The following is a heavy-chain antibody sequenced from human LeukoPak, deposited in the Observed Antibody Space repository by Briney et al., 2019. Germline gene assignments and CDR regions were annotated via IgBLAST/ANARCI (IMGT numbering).Heavy chain of an antibody. J-gene: IGHJ4*02. V-gene: IGHV1-2*02. CDR3: AREQNYDSSGYYYDFGD. D-gene: IGHD3-22*01. CDR2: INPNSGGT. CDR1: GYTFTGYY. Sequence: GAXVKVSCKASGYTFTGYYMHWVRQAPGQGLEWMGWINPNSGGTNYAQKFQGRVTMTRDTSISTAYMELSRLRSDDTAVYYCAREQNYDSSGYYYDFGDWGQGTLVTVSS.